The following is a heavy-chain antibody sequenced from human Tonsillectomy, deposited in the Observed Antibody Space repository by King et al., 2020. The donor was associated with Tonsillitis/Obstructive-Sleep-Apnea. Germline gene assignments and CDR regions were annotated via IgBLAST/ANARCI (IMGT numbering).Heavy chain of an antibody. CDR3: ARGPPYGPNGASYYYYGMDV. CDR1: GGSISSGGYY. CDR2: IYYSGST. D-gene: IGHD4/OR15-4a*01. J-gene: IGHJ6*02. Sequence: VQLQESGPGLVKPSQTLSLTCTVSGGSISSGGYYWSWIRQHPGKGLEWIGYIYYSGSTYYNPSLKSRVTISVDTSKNQFSLKLSSVTAADPAVYYCARGPPYGPNGASYYYYGMDVWGQGTTVTVSS. V-gene: IGHV4-31*03.